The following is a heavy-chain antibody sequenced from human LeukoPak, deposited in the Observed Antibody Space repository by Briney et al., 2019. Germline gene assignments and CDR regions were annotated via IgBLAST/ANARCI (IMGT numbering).Heavy chain of an antibody. CDR3: ARESFGGVIVP. D-gene: IGHD3-16*01. V-gene: IGHV4-34*12. CDR1: GGSFSDYY. J-gene: IGHJ5*02. Sequence: PSETLSLTCVVYGGSFSDYYWSWIRQPPGKGLEWIGEIIHSGITDYNPSLKSRVTISVDTSKNQFSLKLSSVTAADTAVYYCARESFGGVIVPWGQGTLVTVSS. CDR2: IIHSGIT.